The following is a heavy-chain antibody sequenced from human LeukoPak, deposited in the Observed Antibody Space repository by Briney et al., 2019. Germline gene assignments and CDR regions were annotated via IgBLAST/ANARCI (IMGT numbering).Heavy chain of an antibody. J-gene: IGHJ4*02. V-gene: IGHV3-21*01. D-gene: IGHD1-26*01. CDR2: ISSSSSYI. CDR1: GFTFSSYS. CDR3: ARGSQVGTTETYYFDY. Sequence: GGSLRLSCAASGFTFSSYSMNWVRQAPGKGLEWVSSISSSSSYIYYADSVKGRFTISRDNAKNSLYLQMNSLRAEDTAVYYCARGSQVGTTETYYFDYWGQGTLVTVSS.